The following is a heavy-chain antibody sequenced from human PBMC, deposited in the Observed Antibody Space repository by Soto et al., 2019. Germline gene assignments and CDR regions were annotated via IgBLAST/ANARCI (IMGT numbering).Heavy chain of an antibody. CDR1: RYAFTSYG. D-gene: IGHD4-4*01. Sequence: ASVKVSCTASRYAFTSYGISWVRQAPGQGLEWMGWISAYNGNTNYAQKLPGRVTMTTDTSTSTAYMELSSLRSDDTAVYYCASEGRGGNYRSDDGGQGTLVTVSS. V-gene: IGHV1-18*01. J-gene: IGHJ4*02. CDR3: ASEGRGGNYRSDD. CDR2: ISAYNGNT.